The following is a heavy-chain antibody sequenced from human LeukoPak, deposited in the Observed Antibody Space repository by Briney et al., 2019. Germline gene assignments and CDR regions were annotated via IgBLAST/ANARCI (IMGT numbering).Heavy chain of an antibody. D-gene: IGHD1-26*01. Sequence: GASVKVSCKASGGTFSSYAISWVRQAPGQGLEWMGGIIPIFGTANYAQKFQGRVTITTDESTSTAYMELSSLRSEDTAVYYCASQRGPVIYSGSPGAFDIWGQGTMVTVCS. CDR2: IIPIFGTA. J-gene: IGHJ3*02. V-gene: IGHV1-69*05. CDR1: GGTFSSYA. CDR3: ASQRGPVIYSGSPGAFDI.